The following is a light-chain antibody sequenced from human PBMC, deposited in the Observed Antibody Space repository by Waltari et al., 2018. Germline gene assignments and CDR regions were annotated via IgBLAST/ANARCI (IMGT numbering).Light chain of an antibody. Sequence: DVVMTQSPLSLPVTLGQAASISCKSSQSLVHSDGNTHLNWFQQRPGQSPRRLIYRVSNRGSGVPDRFSGSGSGTEFTLKISRVEAEEVGVYYCRKGTHWPYTFGQGTKLDIK. CDR1: QSLVHSDGNTH. J-gene: IGKJ2*01. V-gene: IGKV2-30*02. CDR2: RVS. CDR3: RKGTHWPYT.